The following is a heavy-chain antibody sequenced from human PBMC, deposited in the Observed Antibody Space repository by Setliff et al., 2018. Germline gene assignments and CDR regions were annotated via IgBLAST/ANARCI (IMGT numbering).Heavy chain of an antibody. Sequence: GGSLRLSCAASGFTFSSYWMSWVRQAPGKGLEWVANIKQDGSEKYYVDSVKGRFTISRDNAKNSLYLQMNSLRAEDTAVYYCARQAVAGSDAFDIWGQGTMVTVSS. D-gene: IGHD6-19*01. CDR1: GFTFSSYW. V-gene: IGHV3-7*01. CDR3: ARQAVAGSDAFDI. J-gene: IGHJ3*02. CDR2: IKQDGSEK.